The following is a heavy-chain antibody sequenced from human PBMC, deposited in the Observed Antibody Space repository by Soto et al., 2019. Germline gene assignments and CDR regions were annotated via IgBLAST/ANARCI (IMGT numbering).Heavy chain of an antibody. D-gene: IGHD2-21*01. J-gene: IGHJ4*02. CDR3: ARYAPYCASHHGVDC. V-gene: IGHV1-18*03. Sequence: HVQLVQSGAEVKKPGASVKVSCKASGYTFTSYGVSWVRQAPGQGLEWMGWISVYNGNTDYAQKLQGRVTMTTDTPTSTTSTVLCPLTSDHLAVYYCARYAPYCASHHGVDCWGLGTLVTVSS. CDR1: GYTFTSYG. CDR2: ISVYNGNT.